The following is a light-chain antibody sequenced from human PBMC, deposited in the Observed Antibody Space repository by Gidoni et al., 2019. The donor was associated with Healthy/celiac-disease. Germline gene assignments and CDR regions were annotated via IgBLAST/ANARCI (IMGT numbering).Light chain of an antibody. J-gene: IGLJ1*01. CDR2: QDN. CDR3: QAWDSSTLYV. V-gene: IGLV3-1*01. CDR1: KLGDKY. Sequence: SYVLTQPPSVSVSPGQTASITCSGNKLGDKYACWYQKKPGQSPVLVIYQDNKRPSGIPERFSGSNSGNTATLTISGTQAMDEADYYCQAWDSSTLYVFGTGTKVTVL.